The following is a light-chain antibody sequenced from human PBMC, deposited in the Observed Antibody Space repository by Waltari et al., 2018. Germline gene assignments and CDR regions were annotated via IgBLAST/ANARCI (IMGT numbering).Light chain of an antibody. V-gene: IGLV1-47*01. CDR1: SSNLGRNF. CDR3: AAWDDSLRGPV. CDR2: RNK. J-gene: IGLJ3*02. Sequence: QSVLTQAPSASGTPGQRVTISCSGSSSNLGRNFVFWYQLLPGLAPKLLIFRNKQRPSGFPDRFSGSKSGTSASLAISGLRSEDEADYSCAAWDDSLRGPVFGTGTKLTVL.